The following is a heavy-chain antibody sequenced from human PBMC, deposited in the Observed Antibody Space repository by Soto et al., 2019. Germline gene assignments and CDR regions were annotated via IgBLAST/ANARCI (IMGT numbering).Heavy chain of an antibody. CDR1: CGSFSGYY. V-gene: IGHV4-34*01. CDR3: AREYHFLGIAAAGTDY. J-gene: IGHJ4*02. CDR2: INHSGST. Sequence: SETLSLTCAVYCGSFSGYYWSWIRQPPGKGLEWIGEINHSGSTNYNPSLKSRVTMSVDTSKNQFSLKLSSVTAADTAVYYCAREYHFLGIAAAGTDYWGQGTLVTVSS. D-gene: IGHD6-13*01.